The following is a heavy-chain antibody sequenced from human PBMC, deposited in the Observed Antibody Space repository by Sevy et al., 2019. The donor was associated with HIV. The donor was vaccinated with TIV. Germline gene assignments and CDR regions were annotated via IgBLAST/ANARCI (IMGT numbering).Heavy chain of an antibody. CDR1: GFTFNIYA. D-gene: IGHD4-17*01. V-gene: IGHV3-23*01. Sequence: GGSLRLSCAGSGFTFNIYALSWVRQAPGKGLEWVSLFSGSGGPTYYADSVKGRFTISRDDSKKILYLQMNSLRAEDTAVYYCARPRANYVDHYFFYAMDVWGQGTTVTVSS. J-gene: IGHJ6*02. CDR2: FSGSGGPT. CDR3: ARPRANYVDHYFFYAMDV.